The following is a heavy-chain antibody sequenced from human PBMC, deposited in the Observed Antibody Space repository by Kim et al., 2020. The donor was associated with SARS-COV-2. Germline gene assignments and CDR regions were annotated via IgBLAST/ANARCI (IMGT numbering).Heavy chain of an antibody. Sequence: ASVKVCKASGYTFTGYYMHWVRQAPGQGLEWMGWINPNSGGTNYAQKFQGWVTMTRDTSISTAYMELSRLRSDDTAVYYCAREGITMVRGVISASYGMDVWGQGTTVTVSS. CDR3: AREGITMVRGVISASYGMDV. D-gene: IGHD3-10*01. CDR1: GYTFTGYY. V-gene: IGHV1-2*04. CDR2: INPNSGGT. J-gene: IGHJ6*02.